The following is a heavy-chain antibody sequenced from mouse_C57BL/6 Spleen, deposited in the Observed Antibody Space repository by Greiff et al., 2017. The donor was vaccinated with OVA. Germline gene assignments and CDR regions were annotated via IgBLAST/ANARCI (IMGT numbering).Heavy chain of an antibody. Sequence: QVQLQQPGAELVMPGASVKLSCKASGYTFTSYWMHWVKQRPGQGLEWIGEIDPSDSYTHYNQKFKGKSTLTVDKSSSTAYMQRSSLTSEDSAVYYCARVYYDYDRGFAYWGQGTLVTVSA. D-gene: IGHD2-4*01. V-gene: IGHV1-69*01. CDR3: ARVYYDYDRGFAY. J-gene: IGHJ3*01. CDR1: GYTFTSYW. CDR2: IDPSDSYT.